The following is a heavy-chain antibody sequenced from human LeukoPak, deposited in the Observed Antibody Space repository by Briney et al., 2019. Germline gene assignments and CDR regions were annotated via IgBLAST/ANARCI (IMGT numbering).Heavy chain of an antibody. V-gene: IGHV3-23*01. Sequence: GSLRLSCAASGFIFTNYAMTWVRQAPGQGLEWVSGITGSGGNTYYADSVKGRFTISRDNSKNTLYLQMDGLRVEDTAVYYCAKVDSRQSRSAFDIWAKGHWSPSLQ. CDR1: GFIFTNYA. CDR2: ITGSGGNT. J-gene: IGHJ3*02. CDR3: AKVDSRQSRSAFDI.